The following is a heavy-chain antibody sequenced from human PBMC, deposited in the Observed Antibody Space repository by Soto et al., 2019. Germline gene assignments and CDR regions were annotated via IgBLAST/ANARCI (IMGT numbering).Heavy chain of an antibody. D-gene: IGHD6-19*01. CDR1: GFTFDDYA. CDR2: ISWNSGSI. V-gene: IGHV3-9*01. Sequence: GGSLRLSCAASGFTFDDYAMHWVRQAPGKGLEWVSGISWNSGSIGYADSVKGRFTISRDNAKNSLYLQMNSLRAEDTALYYCAKSLRNGSSGFSGRGDAFDIWGQGTMVTVSS. J-gene: IGHJ3*02. CDR3: AKSLRNGSSGFSGRGDAFDI.